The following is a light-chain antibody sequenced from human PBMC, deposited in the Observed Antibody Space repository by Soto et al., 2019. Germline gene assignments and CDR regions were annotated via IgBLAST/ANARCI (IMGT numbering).Light chain of an antibody. Sequence: EIVLTQSPGTLSLSPGERATLSCWASQSVRGNYLTWFQQKPGQAPRLLIYDASNRATGIPDRFSGRGSGTDFTLTISRLEPEDFAGYDCQQFGSAPYTFGQGTKLEIK. CDR1: QSVRGNY. CDR2: DAS. J-gene: IGKJ2*01. V-gene: IGKV3-20*01. CDR3: QQFGSAPYT.